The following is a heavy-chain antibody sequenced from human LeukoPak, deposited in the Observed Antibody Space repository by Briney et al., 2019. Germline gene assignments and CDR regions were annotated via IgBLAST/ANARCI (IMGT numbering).Heavy chain of an antibody. V-gene: IGHV1-2*02. Sequence: ASVKVSCKASGYIFTGYYMHWVRQAPGQGLEWMGWINPNSGDTNYTQKFQGRVTMTRDTSISTAYMELSRLRSDDTAVYYCARVRYRLAETYIDYWGQGTLVTVSS. J-gene: IGHJ4*02. CDR2: INPNSGDT. CDR1: GYIFTGYY. D-gene: IGHD3-16*01. CDR3: ARVRYRLAETYIDY.